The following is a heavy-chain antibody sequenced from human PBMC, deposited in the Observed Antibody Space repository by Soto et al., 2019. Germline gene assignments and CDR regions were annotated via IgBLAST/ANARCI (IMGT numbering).Heavy chain of an antibody. D-gene: IGHD2-21*01. CDR1: GFTVNSNY. CDR2: IYTSGTT. Sequence: EVQLVESGGGLIQPGGSLRLSCAASGFTVNSNYISWVRQAPGKGLEWISVIYTSGTTYYRDSVKGRFTIFRDDSKNMVNLQMNSLIVEDTAVYYCACHVAGRQKNAFDVWGQGTMVTVSS. V-gene: IGHV3-53*01. J-gene: IGHJ3*01. CDR3: ACHVAGRQKNAFDV.